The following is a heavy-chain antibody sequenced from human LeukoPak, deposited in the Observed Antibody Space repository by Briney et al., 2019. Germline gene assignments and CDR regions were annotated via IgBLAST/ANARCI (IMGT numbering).Heavy chain of an antibody. J-gene: IGHJ6*03. V-gene: IGHV4-39*01. D-gene: IGHD6-19*01. CDR1: GGSISSSSYY. Sequence: SETLPLTCTVSGGSISSSSYYWGWIRQPPGKGLEWIGSIYYSGDTYYNPSLKSRRVTISVDTSTNQFSLRLSSVTAADTAVYYCARHQWHYYYYMGVWGKGSTVTVSS. CDR3: ARHQWHYYYYMGV. CDR2: IYYSGDT.